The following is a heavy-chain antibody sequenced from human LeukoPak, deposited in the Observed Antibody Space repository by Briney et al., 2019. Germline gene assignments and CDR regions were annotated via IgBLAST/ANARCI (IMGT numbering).Heavy chain of an antibody. J-gene: IGHJ4*02. Sequence: GRSLRLSCAASGFIFSSYVMHWVRQAPGKGLEWVAVISYDGSNKYYADSVMGRFTISRDNSKNRLYLQMNSRRPEDTAVYYRAALGFTMVRGGSRKVAPFDYWGQGTLVTVSS. V-gene: IGHV3-30-3*01. D-gene: IGHD3-10*01. CDR1: GFIFSSYV. CDR2: ISYDGSNK. CDR3: AALGFTMVRGGSRKVAPFDY.